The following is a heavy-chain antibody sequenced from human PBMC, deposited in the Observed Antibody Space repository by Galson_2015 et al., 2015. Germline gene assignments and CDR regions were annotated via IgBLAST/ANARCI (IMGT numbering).Heavy chain of an antibody. CDR3: ARDSNWAGYFYGMDV. CDR2: ISAYNGHT. J-gene: IGHJ6*02. V-gene: IGHV1-18*01. CDR1: GYTFNNYG. D-gene: IGHD7-27*01. Sequence: KVSCKASGYTFNNYGISWVRPAPGHGLEWMGWISAYNGHTKYAQNLQGRVTVTTDTSTSTAYMELRSLRSDDTAIYYCARDSNWAGYFYGMDVWGQGTSVSVSS.